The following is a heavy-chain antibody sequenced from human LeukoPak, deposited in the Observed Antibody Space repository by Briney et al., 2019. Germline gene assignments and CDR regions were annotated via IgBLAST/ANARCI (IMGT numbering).Heavy chain of an antibody. J-gene: IGHJ4*02. V-gene: IGHV4-59*01. Sequence: SETLSLTCTVSDGSISTYYWSWIRQPPGKGLEWIGYIYYTGSTNYNPSLKSRVTISVDTSKNQFSLKLSSVTAADTAMYYCARASSGYSLFDYWGQGTLVTVSP. CDR2: IYYTGST. CDR3: ARASSGYSLFDY. CDR1: DGSISTYY. D-gene: IGHD3-22*01.